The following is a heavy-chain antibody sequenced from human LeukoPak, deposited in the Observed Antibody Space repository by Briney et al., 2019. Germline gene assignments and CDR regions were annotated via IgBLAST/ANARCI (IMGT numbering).Heavy chain of an antibody. CDR3: ARDLLLWFGDYDLGAFDI. CDR1: GGSISSSSYF. V-gene: IGHV4-39*07. CDR2: IYYSGST. J-gene: IGHJ3*02. Sequence: SETLSLTCTVSGGSISSSSYFWGWIRQPPGKGLEWIGSIYYSGSTYYNPSLKSRVTISVDTSKNRFSLKLSSVTAADTAVYYCARDLLLWFGDYDLGAFDIWGQGTMVTVSS. D-gene: IGHD3-10*01.